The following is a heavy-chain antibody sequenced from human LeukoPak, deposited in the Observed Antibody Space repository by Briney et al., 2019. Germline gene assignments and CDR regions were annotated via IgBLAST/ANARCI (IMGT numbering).Heavy chain of an antibody. CDR1: GGSISSGDYY. CDR3: ARAPRYCSSTSCYYAFDI. Sequence: SETLSLTCTVSGGSISSGDYYWSWIRQPPGKGLEWIGYIYYSGSTYYNPSLKSRVTISVDTSKNQFSLKLSSVTAADTAVYYCARAPRYCSSTSCYYAFDIWGQGTMVTVSS. CDR2: IYYSGST. D-gene: IGHD2-2*01. J-gene: IGHJ3*02. V-gene: IGHV4-30-4*08.